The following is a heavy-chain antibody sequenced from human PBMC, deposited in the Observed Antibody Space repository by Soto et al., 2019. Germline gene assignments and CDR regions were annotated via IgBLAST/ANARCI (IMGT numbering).Heavy chain of an antibody. CDR3: ARDPPNYYDRSGPLDY. J-gene: IGHJ4*02. CDR2: IWYDGSNK. Sequence: WGPRRHACAASGLTFSSYGLHWVSQAPGKGLEWVAVIWYDGSNKYYADSVKGRFTISRDNSKNTLYLQMNSLRAEDTAVYYCARDPPNYYDRSGPLDYWGQGTLVTVSS. D-gene: IGHD3-22*01. CDR1: GLTFSSYG. V-gene: IGHV3-33*01.